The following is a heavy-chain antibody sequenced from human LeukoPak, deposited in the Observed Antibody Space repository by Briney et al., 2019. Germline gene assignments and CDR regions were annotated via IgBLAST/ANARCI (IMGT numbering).Heavy chain of an antibody. CDR1: GFTFSSYS. V-gene: IGHV3-74*01. CDR2: INTDGKTT. CDR3: ARDYPPY. J-gene: IGHJ4*02. Sequence: GGSLRLSCAASGFTFSSYSMNWVRQAPGKGLVWVSRINTDGKTTTYADSVKGRFTISRDNTKNTLYLQMNSLNAEDTALYYCARDYPPYWGQGTLVTVSA.